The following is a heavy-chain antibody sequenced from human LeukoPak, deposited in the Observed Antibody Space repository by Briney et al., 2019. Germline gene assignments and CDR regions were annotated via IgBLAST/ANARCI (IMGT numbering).Heavy chain of an antibody. CDR2: ISSGGTT. J-gene: IGHJ4*02. Sequence: GGSLRLSCAVSGFPVSSNHMSWVRQAPGKGLEWVSIISSGGTTYYPDPVKGRFTISRDNSKNTLYLQMNSLRAEDTAVYYCASWGPLIAHGYWGQGTLVTVSS. V-gene: IGHV3-53*01. CDR1: GFPVSSNH. D-gene: IGHD3-16*01. CDR3: ASWGPLIAHGY.